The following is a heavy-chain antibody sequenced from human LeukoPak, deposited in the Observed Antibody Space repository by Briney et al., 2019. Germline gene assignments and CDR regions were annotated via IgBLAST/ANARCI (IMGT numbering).Heavy chain of an antibody. CDR1: GFTFSSYE. J-gene: IGHJ4*02. V-gene: IGHV3-48*03. Sequence: GGSLRLSYAASGFTFSSYEMNWVRQAPGKGLEWVSYISSSGSTIYYADSVKGRFTISRDNAKNSLYLQMNSLRAEDTAVYYCARDRPSFDYWGQGTLVTVSS. CDR2: ISSSGSTI. CDR3: ARDRPSFDY.